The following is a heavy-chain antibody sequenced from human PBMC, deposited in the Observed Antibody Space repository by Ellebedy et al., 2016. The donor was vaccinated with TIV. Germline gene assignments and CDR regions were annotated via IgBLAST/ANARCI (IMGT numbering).Heavy chain of an antibody. V-gene: IGHV4-39*07. D-gene: IGHD4-17*01. CDR2: IYYSGST. J-gene: IGHJ4*02. Sequence: SETLSLTXTVSGGSISSSSYYWGWIRQPPGKGLEWIGSIYYSGSTYYNPSLKSRVTISVDTSKNQFSLKLSSVTAADTAVYYCARVREYGDYPDFDYWGQGTLVTVSS. CDR3: ARVREYGDYPDFDY. CDR1: GGSISSSSYY.